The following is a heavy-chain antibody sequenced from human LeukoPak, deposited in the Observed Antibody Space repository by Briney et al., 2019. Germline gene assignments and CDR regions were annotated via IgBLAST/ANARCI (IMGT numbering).Heavy chain of an antibody. CDR3: ARDKSSTNWLDS. V-gene: IGHV1-46*01. CDR1: GYSFTNFY. CDR2: INPSGGSR. J-gene: IGHJ5*01. Sequence: ASVNVSCKASGYSFTNFYIHWVRQAPGQGLEWMGIINPSGGSRNYARKFQGRVTMTSDTSASTVYLDLSSLRSEDTAIYYCARDKSSTNWLDSWGQGTLFTVFS. D-gene: IGHD3-10*01.